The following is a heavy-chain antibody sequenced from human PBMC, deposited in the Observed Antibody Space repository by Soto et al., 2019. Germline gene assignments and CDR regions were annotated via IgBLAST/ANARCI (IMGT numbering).Heavy chain of an antibody. Sequence: SETLSLTCTVSGGSISSNYWSWIRQPPGKGLEWIGYIYNGGSTNYNPSLKSRVTISLDTSKHQLSLKLSSVTAADTAVYYCARVLTSEGYPIYFDYWGQGTLVTVSS. V-gene: IGHV4-59*01. CDR2: IYNGGST. CDR1: GGSISSNY. J-gene: IGHJ4*02. D-gene: IGHD4-17*01. CDR3: ARVLTSEGYPIYFDY.